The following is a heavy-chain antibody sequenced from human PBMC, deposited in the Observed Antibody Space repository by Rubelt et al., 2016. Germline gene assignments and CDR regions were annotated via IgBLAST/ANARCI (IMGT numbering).Heavy chain of an antibody. Sequence: QVQLQQWGAGLLKPSETLSLTCAVFGGPFSGYYWSWIRQPPGKGLEWIGEINHSGSTNYNPSLKSRVTISVDTSKNQFSLKLRSMTAADTAVYYCARGQRGGIFYGWFDPWGQGTLVTVSS. D-gene: IGHD1-26*01. CDR2: INHSGST. V-gene: IGHV4-34*01. CDR3: ARGQRGGIFYGWFDP. J-gene: IGHJ5*02. CDR1: GGPFSGYY.